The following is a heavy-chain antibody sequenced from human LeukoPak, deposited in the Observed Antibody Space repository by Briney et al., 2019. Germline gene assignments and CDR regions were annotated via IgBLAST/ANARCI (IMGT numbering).Heavy chain of an antibody. CDR3: ARYSSSSGGAAYYLDY. D-gene: IGHD6-6*01. V-gene: IGHV3-74*01. CDR2: ISGDGSVT. Sequence: GGSLRLSCTASGFTLRNYWMHSVRQVPGKRLVWVSRISGDGSVTNYADSVQGRFTISRDKAKTILYLHINSLPSEDTAVYPFARYSSSSGGAAYYLDYWGHGTLVTVSS. J-gene: IGHJ4*01. CDR1: GFTLRNYW.